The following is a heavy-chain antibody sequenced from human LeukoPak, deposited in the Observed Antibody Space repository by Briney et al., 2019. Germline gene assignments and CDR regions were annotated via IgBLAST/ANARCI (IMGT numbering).Heavy chain of an antibody. CDR1: GDSITGYY. CDR2: IYYTGNT. CDR3: ARADFYYDDSFLPRVWFDP. V-gene: IGHV4-38-2*02. D-gene: IGHD3-22*01. J-gene: IGHJ5*02. Sequence: SETLSLTCSVSGDSITGYYWGWIRQPPGKGLEWIGNIYYTGNTYYNSSLKSRVTISLDTSKNQFSLKLTSVTAADTAVYYCARADFYYDDSFLPRVWFDPWGQGTLVTVSS.